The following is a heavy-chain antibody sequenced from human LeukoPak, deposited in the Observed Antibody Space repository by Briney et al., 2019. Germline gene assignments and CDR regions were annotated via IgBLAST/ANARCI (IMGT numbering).Heavy chain of an antibody. J-gene: IGHJ6*04. V-gene: IGHV3-23*01. CDR1: GFSFTDAW. Sequence: GGSLRLSCAASGFSFTDAWMSWVRQAPGKGLEWVSAISGSGGSTYYADSVKGRFTISRDNSKNTLYLRMNSLRAEDTAVYYCAKDCSSTSCYVKDVWGKGTTVTVSS. CDR2: ISGSGGST. D-gene: IGHD2-2*01. CDR3: AKDCSSTSCYVKDV.